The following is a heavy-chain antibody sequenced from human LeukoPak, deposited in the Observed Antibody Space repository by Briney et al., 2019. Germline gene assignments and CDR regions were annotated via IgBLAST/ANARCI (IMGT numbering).Heavy chain of an antibody. V-gene: IGHV4-59*01. CDR3: ARDRIAALDY. D-gene: IGHD6-6*01. CDR1: GGSISSYY. CDR2: IYYSGST. J-gene: IGHJ4*02. Sequence: PSETLSLTCTVSGGSISSYYWSWIRQPPGKGLEWIGYIYYSGSTNYNPSLKSRVIISVDTSKNQFSLKLSSVTAADTAVYYCARDRIAALDYWGQGTLVTVSS.